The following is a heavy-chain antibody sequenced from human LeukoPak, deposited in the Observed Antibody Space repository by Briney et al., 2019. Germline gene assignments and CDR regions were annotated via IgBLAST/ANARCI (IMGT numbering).Heavy chain of an antibody. CDR2: IYYSGST. CDR3: ASSQWIIVGATSGFAFDI. J-gene: IGHJ3*02. Sequence: PSETLSLTCTVSGGSISSYYWSWIRQPPGKGLEWIGYIYYSGSTNYNPSLKSRVTISVDTSKNQFSLKLSSVTAADTAVYYCASSQWIIVGATSGFAFDIWGQGTMVTVSS. D-gene: IGHD1-26*01. V-gene: IGHV4-59*08. CDR1: GGSISSYY.